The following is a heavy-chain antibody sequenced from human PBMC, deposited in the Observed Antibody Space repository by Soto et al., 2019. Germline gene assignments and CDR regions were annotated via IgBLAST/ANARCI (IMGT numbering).Heavy chain of an antibody. Sequence: GGSLRLSCAASGFTFSTFAMNWVRRAPGEGLEWVSSISGSGGNTQYADSMKGRFTISRDNAKNSLYLQMNSLRAEDTAVYYCARGVLSDSGTCYWGRGTLVTVSS. CDR3: ARGVLSDSGTCY. CDR2: ISGSGGNT. V-gene: IGHV3-23*01. J-gene: IGHJ4*02. CDR1: GFTFSTFA. D-gene: IGHD2-15*01.